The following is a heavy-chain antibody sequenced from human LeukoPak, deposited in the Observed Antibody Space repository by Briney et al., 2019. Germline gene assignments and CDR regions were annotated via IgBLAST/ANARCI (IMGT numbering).Heavy chain of an antibody. Sequence: GGSLRLSCAASGFSFSGYGMYWVRQAPGKGLEWVAFIRYDGSAKFYSESVKGRFTISRDNSKSTLFLQMGSLRADDTALYYCATWAATLLGTDHWGQGTLVTVSS. CDR1: GFSFSGYG. J-gene: IGHJ5*02. CDR2: IRYDGSAK. CDR3: ATWAATLLGTDH. D-gene: IGHD3-3*01. V-gene: IGHV3-30*02.